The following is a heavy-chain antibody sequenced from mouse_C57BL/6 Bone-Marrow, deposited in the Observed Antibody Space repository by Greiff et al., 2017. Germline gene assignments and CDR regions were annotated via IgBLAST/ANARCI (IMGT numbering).Heavy chain of an antibody. J-gene: IGHJ1*03. V-gene: IGHV1-85*01. Sequence: QVQLQQSGPELVKPGASVKLSCKASGYTFTSYDINWVKQRPGQGLEWIGRIYPRDGSTKYNEKFKGKATLTVDTSSRTAYMELHSLTSEDSAVYFCARLEFDGSSGDWYFDVWGTGTTVTVSS. CDR3: ARLEFDGSSGDWYFDV. CDR2: IYPRDGST. D-gene: IGHD1-1*01. CDR1: GYTFTSYD.